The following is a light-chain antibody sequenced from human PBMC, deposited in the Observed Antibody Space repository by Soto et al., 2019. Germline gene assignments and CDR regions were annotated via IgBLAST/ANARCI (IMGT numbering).Light chain of an antibody. J-gene: IGLJ1*01. CDR3: ASWDDSLSGYV. Sequence: QSVLTQPPSASGDPGQRLTISCSGSTSNILRNYVYWYRQLPGTAPRLLISMNDQRPSGVPDRFSGSKSGTSASLAISGLRSEDEGDYYCASWDDSLSGYVLGTGTKV. CDR2: MND. CDR1: TSNILRNY. V-gene: IGLV1-47*01.